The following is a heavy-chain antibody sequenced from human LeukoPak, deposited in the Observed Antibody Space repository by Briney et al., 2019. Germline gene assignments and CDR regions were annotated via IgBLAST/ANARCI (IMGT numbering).Heavy chain of an antibody. CDR3: ARGPYGSSSPPPGDI. V-gene: IGHV3-11*01. J-gene: IGHJ3*02. CDR1: GFTFSDYY. CDR2: ISGSGSTI. D-gene: IGHD6-6*01. Sequence: AGGSLRLSCAASGFTFSDYYMSWIRQAPGKGLEWVSYISGSGSTIYYADSVKGRFTISRDNAKNSLYLQMNSLRAEDTAVYYCARGPYGSSSPPPGDIWGQGTMVTVSS.